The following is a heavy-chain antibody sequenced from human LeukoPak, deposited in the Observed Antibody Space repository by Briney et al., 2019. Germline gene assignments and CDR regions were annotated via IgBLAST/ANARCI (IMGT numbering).Heavy chain of an antibody. J-gene: IGHJ6*02. V-gene: IGHV3-30*02. Sequence: GGSLRLSCAASGFTFSSYWMHWVRQAPGKGLEWVAFIRYDGSNKYYADSVKGRFTISRDNSKNTLYLQMNSLRAEDTAVYYCAKTSSTVVYYYYYGMDVWGQGTTVTVSS. CDR2: IRYDGSNK. CDR1: GFTFSSYW. D-gene: IGHD1-14*01. CDR3: AKTSSTVVYYYYYGMDV.